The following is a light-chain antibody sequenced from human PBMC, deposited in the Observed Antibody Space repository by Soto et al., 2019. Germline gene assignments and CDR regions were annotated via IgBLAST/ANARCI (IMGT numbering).Light chain of an antibody. CDR3: SSYTSSSTRV. CDR2: DIR. J-gene: IGLJ1*01. Sequence: QSALTQPASVSGSPGQSISISCTGTSSEVGGYKYVSWYQQHPGKAPKLMIYDIRNRPSGVSNRFSGSKSCNTASLTISGLQAEDEADYYCSSYTSSSTRVFGTGPKLTVL. CDR1: SSEVGGYKY. V-gene: IGLV2-14*03.